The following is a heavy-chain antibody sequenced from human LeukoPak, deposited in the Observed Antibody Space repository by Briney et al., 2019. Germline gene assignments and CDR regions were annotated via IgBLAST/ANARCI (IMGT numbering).Heavy chain of an antibody. V-gene: IGHV4-4*07. CDR1: GGSISSYY. CDR3: ARGVLWFGELLYYNWFDP. J-gene: IGHJ5*02. D-gene: IGHD3-10*01. CDR2: IYTSGST. Sequence: SETLSLTCTVSGGSISSYYWSWIRQPAGKGLEWIGRIYTSGSTNCNPSLKSRVTMSVDTSKNQFSLKLSSVTAADTAVYYCARGVLWFGELLYYNWFDPWGQGTLVTVSS.